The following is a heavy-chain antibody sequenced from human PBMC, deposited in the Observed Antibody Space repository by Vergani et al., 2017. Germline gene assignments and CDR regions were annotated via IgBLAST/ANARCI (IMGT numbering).Heavy chain of an antibody. CDR3: TTAWGLYYLHGEYFQY. V-gene: IGHV3-11*04. J-gene: IGHJ1*01. CDR1: GCKFSDHY. D-gene: IGHD3-10*01. Sequence: LEESGGGSVKPGGSLRLSCAASGCKFSDHYMSWIRQAPGKGLEWVSHISPGASTVSYTDSVTGRFTVSRDNDNNSLTLDMTTLRVEDTAVYYCTTAWGLYYLHGEYFQYWGRGTLVSVSS. CDR2: ISPGASTV.